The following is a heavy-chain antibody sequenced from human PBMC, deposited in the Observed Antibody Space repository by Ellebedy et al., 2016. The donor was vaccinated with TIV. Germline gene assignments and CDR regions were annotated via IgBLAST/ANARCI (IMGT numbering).Heavy chain of an antibody. J-gene: IGHJ4*02. V-gene: IGHV3-53*01. D-gene: IGHD5-24*01. CDR1: GFTVSRHY. CDR3: ASDLQKATAWGY. Sequence: PGGSLRLSCVASGFTVSRHYMTWARQAPGKGLEWVSVIYSGGSTYYADSVTGRFTISRDISKSTLYLQMNSLRPDDTAMYYCASDLQKATAWGYWGQGTLVTVSS. CDR2: IYSGGST.